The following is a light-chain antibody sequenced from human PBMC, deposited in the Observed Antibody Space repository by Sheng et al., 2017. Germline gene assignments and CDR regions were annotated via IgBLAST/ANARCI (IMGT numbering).Light chain of an antibody. V-gene: IGKV1-8*01. CDR3: QQYYSYPRT. Sequence: SQMTQSPSTLSASVGDRVTITCRASQGISSYLAWYQQKPGKAPKLLIYAASTLQSGVPSRFSGSGSGTDFTLTISCLQSEDFATYYCQQYYSYPRTFGQGTKLEIK. CDR1: QGISSY. J-gene: IGKJ2*01. CDR2: AAS.